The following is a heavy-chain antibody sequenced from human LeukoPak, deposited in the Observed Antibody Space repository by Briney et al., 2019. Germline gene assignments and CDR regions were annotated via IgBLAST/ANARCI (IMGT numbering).Heavy chain of an antibody. V-gene: IGHV3-23*01. CDR1: GFTFTNYA. D-gene: IGHD6-13*01. CDR3: ARDAAAAGTPIYYYYGMDV. CDR2: ISGSGDST. J-gene: IGHJ6*02. Sequence: GGSLRLSCVASGFTFTNYAMSWVRQAPGKGLEWVSAISGSGDSTYYVDSVKGRFTISRDNSKNTLHLQMNSLRAEDTAVYYCARDAAAAGTPIYYYYGMDVWGQGTTVTVSS.